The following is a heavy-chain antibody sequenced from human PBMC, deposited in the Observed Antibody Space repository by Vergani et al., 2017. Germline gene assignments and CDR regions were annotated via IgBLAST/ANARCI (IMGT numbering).Heavy chain of an antibody. D-gene: IGHD4-11*01. CDR3: AKSNVAALAPYDYYYYCGMDV. J-gene: IGHJ6*02. Sequence: QVQLVESGGGVVQPGRSLRLSCAASGYTFSSYGMHWVRQAPGKGLEWVAGISYDGSNKYYADSVKGLFTISRDKSKNTLYLQMNILRAEDTAVYYCAKSNVAALAPYDYYYYCGMDVWGQGTTVTVSS. CDR1: GYTFSSYG. CDR2: ISYDGSNK. V-gene: IGHV3-30*18.